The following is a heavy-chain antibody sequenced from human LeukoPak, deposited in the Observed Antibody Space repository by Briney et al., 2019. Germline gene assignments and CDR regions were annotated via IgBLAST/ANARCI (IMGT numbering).Heavy chain of an antibody. Sequence: ASVKLSCKATGYTFTSNAISWVRQATGQGLEWMGWISAYNGNTNYAQTVQGRVTMTTDTSTSTAYMELRSLRSDDTAVYYCARADYYYYMDVWGKGTTVTVSS. V-gene: IGHV1-18*01. CDR3: ARADYYYYMDV. J-gene: IGHJ6*03. CDR2: ISAYNGNT. CDR1: GYTFTSNA.